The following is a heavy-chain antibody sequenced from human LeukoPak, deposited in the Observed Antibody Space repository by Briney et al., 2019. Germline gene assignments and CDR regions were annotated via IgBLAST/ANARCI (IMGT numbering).Heavy chain of an antibody. CDR2: INQDGSEK. CDR3: ARDDAFDI. CDR1: GFTFSSYS. Sequence: PGGSLRLSCAASGFTFSSYSMTWVRQAPGKGLEWVAKINQDGSEKYYVDSVKGRFTISRDNAKNSLYLQMNSLRAEDTAVYYCARDDAFDIRGQGTMVTVSS. J-gene: IGHJ3*02. V-gene: IGHV3-7*01.